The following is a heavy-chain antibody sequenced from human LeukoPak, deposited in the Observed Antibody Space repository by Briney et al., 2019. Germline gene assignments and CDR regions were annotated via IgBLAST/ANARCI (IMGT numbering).Heavy chain of an antibody. Sequence: ASVKVSCKASGYTFTSYGISWVRQAPGQGLEWMGRISAYNGNTNYAQKLQGRVTMTTDTSTSTAYMELRSLRSDDTAVYYCARAVIYDILTGYHLVFDYWGQGTLVTVSS. J-gene: IGHJ4*02. V-gene: IGHV1-18*01. D-gene: IGHD3-9*01. CDR2: ISAYNGNT. CDR3: ARAVIYDILTGYHLVFDY. CDR1: GYTFTSYG.